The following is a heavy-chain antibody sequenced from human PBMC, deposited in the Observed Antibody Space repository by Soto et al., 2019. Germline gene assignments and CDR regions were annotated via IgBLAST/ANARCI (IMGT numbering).Heavy chain of an antibody. V-gene: IGHV3-23*01. CDR2: ISGNGGNT. CDR3: ARAATFYCSRTTCYADS. D-gene: IGHD2-2*01. Sequence: QLLESGGGLVQPGGSLRLSCAASRFTFTDYAMSWVRQAPGKGLEWVAIISGNGGNTFYPESVKGRFTISRDNSENTLSLHMNSLGADDTAVYYCARAATFYCSRTTCYADSWGQGTLVTVSS. J-gene: IGHJ5*01. CDR1: RFTFTDYA.